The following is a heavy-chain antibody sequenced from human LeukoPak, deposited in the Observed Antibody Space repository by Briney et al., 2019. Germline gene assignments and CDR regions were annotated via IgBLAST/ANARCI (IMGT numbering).Heavy chain of an antibody. CDR1: GGTFSSYA. Sequence: ASVKVSCKASGGTFSSYAISWVRQAPGQGLEWMRGIIPIFGTANYAQKFQGRVTITADESTSTAYMELSSLRSEDTAVYYCARCVVAGTLHFDYWGQGTLVTVSS. J-gene: IGHJ4*02. D-gene: IGHD6-19*01. CDR2: IIPIFGTA. CDR3: ARCVVAGTLHFDY. V-gene: IGHV1-69*01.